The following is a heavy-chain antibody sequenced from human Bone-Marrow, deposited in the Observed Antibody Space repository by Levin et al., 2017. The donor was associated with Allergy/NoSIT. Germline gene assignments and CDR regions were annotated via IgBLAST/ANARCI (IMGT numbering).Heavy chain of an antibody. CDR1: GFTFRTAW. CDR2: IKSKTYGGAT. J-gene: IGHJ3*02. Sequence: GGSLRLSCGASGFTFRTAWMTWVRQAPGKGLEWVGLIKSKTYGGATDYAAPVKGRFTVSRDDSKDTLYLQMNNLKTEDTAVYYCGTYNWNYVDAFDMWGQGTLVSVSS. CDR3: GTYNWNYVDAFDM. D-gene: IGHD1-7*01. V-gene: IGHV3-15*01.